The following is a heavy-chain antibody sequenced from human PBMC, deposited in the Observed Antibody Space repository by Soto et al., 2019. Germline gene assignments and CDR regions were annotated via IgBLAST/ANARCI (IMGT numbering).Heavy chain of an antibody. CDR3: ARDPSPIVVVPAASDAFDI. Sequence: ASVKVSCKASGYTFTSYAMHWVRQAPAQRLEWMGWINAGNGNTKYSQKFQGRVTITRDTSASTAYMELSSLRSEDTAVYYCARDPSPIVVVPAASDAFDIWGQGTMVTVSS. V-gene: IGHV1-3*01. J-gene: IGHJ3*02. CDR2: INAGNGNT. D-gene: IGHD2-2*01. CDR1: GYTFTSYA.